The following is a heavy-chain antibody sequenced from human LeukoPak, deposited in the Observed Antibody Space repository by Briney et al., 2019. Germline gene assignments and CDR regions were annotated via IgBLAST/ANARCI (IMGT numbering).Heavy chain of an antibody. D-gene: IGHD1-14*01. CDR1: GFTFSSYW. J-gene: IGHJ4*02. CDR2: IKQDGSEK. V-gene: IGHV3-7*01. Sequence: GSLRLSCAASGFTFSSYWMSWVRQAPGKGLEWVANIKQDGSEKYYVDSVKGRFTISRDNAKNTLSLQMNDLRVEDTAVYYCARERPDSRNLDSWGRGALVTVSS. CDR3: ARERPDSRNLDS.